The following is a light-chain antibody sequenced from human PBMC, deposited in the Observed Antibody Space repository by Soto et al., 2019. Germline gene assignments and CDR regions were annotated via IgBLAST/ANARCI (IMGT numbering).Light chain of an antibody. V-gene: IGLV3-21*02. CDR1: NIGSKS. CDR2: DDR. Sequence: SYELTQPPSMSVAPGQTARVSCGGYNIGSKSVHWYQQRPGQAPVLVVYDDRDRPSGIPERFSGSNSGNTATLTISRVEAEDEADYYCQVWDSSIDHYVFGTGTKLTVL. CDR3: QVWDSSIDHYV. J-gene: IGLJ1*01.